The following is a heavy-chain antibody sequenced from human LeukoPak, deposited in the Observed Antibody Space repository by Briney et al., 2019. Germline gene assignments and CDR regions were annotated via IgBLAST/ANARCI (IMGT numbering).Heavy chain of an antibody. CDR2: INPNSGGT. D-gene: IGHD3-3*01. J-gene: IGHJ4*02. CDR3: ARGDYDFWSGLDY. Sequence: GASVKVSCKASGYTFTGYYMHWVRQAPGQGLEWMGWINPNSGGTNYAQKSQGWVTMTRDTSISTAYMELSRLRSDDTAVYYCARGDYDFWSGLDYWGQGTLVTVSS. CDR1: GYTFTGYY. V-gene: IGHV1-2*04.